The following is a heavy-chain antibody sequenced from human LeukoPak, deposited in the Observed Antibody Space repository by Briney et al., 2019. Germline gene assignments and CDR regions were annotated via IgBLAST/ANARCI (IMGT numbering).Heavy chain of an antibody. J-gene: IGHJ4*02. CDR2: VNSGGSTT. CDR3: ARGYYSSSRFDS. V-gene: IGHV3-74*01. CDR1: GFPFSNYW. Sequence: PGGSLRLSCAASGFPFSNYWMHWVRQAPGKGLVWVSRVNSGGSTTNYADSVKGRFTISRDNAESTLYMRMNSLRPEDTAVYYCARGYYSSSRFDSWGQGTLVTVSS. D-gene: IGHD6-13*01.